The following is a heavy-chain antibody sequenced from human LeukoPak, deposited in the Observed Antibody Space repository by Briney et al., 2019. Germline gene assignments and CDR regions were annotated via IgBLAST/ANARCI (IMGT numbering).Heavy chain of an antibody. V-gene: IGHV3-21*01. CDR2: ISSRSSSI. CDR1: GFTFSSYN. J-gene: IGHJ4*02. Sequence: PGGSLRLSCAASGFTFSSYNMKWVRQAPGKGLEWVSSISSRSSSIFYADSVKGRFTISRDNAKKSLYLQMNSLRAEDTAVYYCASGVNYFDYWGQGTLVTVSS. CDR3: ASGVNYFDY. D-gene: IGHD3-3*01.